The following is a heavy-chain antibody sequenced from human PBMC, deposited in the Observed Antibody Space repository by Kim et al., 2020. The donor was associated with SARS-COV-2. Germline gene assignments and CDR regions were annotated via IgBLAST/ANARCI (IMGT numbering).Heavy chain of an antibody. CDR3: AREGYCSSTSCNDAFDM. D-gene: IGHD2-2*01. V-gene: IGHV3-66*01. J-gene: IGHJ3*02. Sequence: VKGRFTISRDNSKNTLYLQMNSLRVEDTAVYYCAREGYCSSTSCNDAFDMWGPGTMVTVSS.